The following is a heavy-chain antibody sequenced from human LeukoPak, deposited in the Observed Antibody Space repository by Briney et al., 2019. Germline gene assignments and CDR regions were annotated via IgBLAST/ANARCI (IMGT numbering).Heavy chain of an antibody. CDR3: ARWMDRISVAGYWFDP. CDR1: GGSISSYY. CDR2: IYTSGST. V-gene: IGHV4-4*07. J-gene: IGHJ5*02. D-gene: IGHD6-19*01. Sequence: SETLSLTCTVSGGSISSYYWSWIRQPAGKGLEWIGRIYTSGSTNYNPSLKSRVTISVDKSKNQFSLKLSSVTAADTAVYYCARWMDRISVAGYWFDPWGQGTLVTVSS.